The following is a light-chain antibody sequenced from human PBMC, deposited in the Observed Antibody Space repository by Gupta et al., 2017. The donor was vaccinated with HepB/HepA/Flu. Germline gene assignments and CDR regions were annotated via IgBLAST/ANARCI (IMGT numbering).Light chain of an antibody. CDR2: LGS. CDR1: QSLLHSNGYNY. Sequence: IVMTQSPLSLPVTPGEPASISCRSSQSLLHSNGYNYLDWYLQKPGQSPQLLIYLGSNRASGVPDRFSGSGSGTDVTLKISRVEAEDVGVYYCMQALQTPITFGQGTRLEIK. V-gene: IGKV2-28*01. CDR3: MQALQTPIT. J-gene: IGKJ5*01.